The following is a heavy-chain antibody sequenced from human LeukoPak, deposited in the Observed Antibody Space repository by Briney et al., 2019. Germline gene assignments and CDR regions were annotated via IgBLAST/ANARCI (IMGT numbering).Heavy chain of an antibody. V-gene: IGHV3-48*01. CDR2: ISSSSSTI. D-gene: IGHD6-6*01. Sequence: PGGSLRLSCAASGFTFSNYSMKLVRQAPGKGLEWVSYISSSSSTIYYADSVKGRFTISRDNAKNSLYLQMNSLSADDTAVYYCAGGASEYSSSGDFACWGQGTLVTVSS. J-gene: IGHJ4*02. CDR1: GFTFSNYS. CDR3: AGGASEYSSSGDFAC.